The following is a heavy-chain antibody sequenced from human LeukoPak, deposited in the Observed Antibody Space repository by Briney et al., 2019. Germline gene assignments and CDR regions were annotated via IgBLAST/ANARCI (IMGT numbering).Heavy chain of an antibody. V-gene: IGHV6-1*01. J-gene: IGHJ3*02. D-gene: IGHD3-22*01. Sequence: SQTLSLTCAISGDSVSSNSAAWNWIRQSPSRGLEWLGRTYYRSKWYNDYAVSVKSRITINPDTSKNQFSLQLSSVTPEDTAVYYCARFPSLVVITGDAFDIWGQGTMVTVSS. CDR2: TYYRSKWYN. CDR1: GDSVSSNSAA. CDR3: ARFPSLVVITGDAFDI.